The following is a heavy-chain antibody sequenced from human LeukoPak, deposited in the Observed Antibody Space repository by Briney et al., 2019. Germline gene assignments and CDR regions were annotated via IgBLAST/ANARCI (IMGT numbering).Heavy chain of an antibody. CDR3: ARHDAGIAARPFDN. V-gene: IGHV4-34*01. CDR1: GGSFSGYY. CDR2: INHSGST. Sequence: SETLSLTCAVYGGSFSGYYWSWIRQPPGKGLEWIGEINHSGSTNHNPSLKSRVTISVDTSKNQFSLKLSSVTAADTAVYYCARHDAGIAARPFDNWGQGTLVTVSS. D-gene: IGHD6-6*01. J-gene: IGHJ4*02.